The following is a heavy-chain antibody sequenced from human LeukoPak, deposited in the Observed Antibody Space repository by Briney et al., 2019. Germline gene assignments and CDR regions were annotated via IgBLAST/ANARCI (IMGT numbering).Heavy chain of an antibody. CDR2: ISSSSSYI. CDR3: ARGGVVPAADNWFDP. CDR1: GFTFSSYS. Sequence: GGSLRLSCAASGFTFSSYSMNWVRQAPGEGLEWVSSISSSSSYIYYADSVKGRFTISRDNAKNSLYLQMNSLRAEDTAVYYCARGGVVPAADNWFDPWGQGTLVTVSS. J-gene: IGHJ5*02. D-gene: IGHD2-2*01. V-gene: IGHV3-21*01.